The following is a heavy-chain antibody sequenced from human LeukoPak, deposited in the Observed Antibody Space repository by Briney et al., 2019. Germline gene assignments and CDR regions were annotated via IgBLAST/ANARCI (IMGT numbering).Heavy chain of an antibody. CDR2: FDPEDGET. Sequence: ASVKVSCKVSGYTLTELSMHWVQQAPGKGLEWMGGFDPEDGETIYAQKFQGRVTLTEDTSTDTAYMELSSLRSEDTAVYYCATAQEYYGDYGYWGQGTLVTVSS. CDR3: ATAQEYYGDYGY. D-gene: IGHD4-17*01. V-gene: IGHV1-24*01. CDR1: GYTLTELS. J-gene: IGHJ4*02.